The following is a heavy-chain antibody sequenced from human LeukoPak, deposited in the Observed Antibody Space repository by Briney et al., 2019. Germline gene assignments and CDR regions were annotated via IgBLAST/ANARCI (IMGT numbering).Heavy chain of an antibody. D-gene: IGHD4-23*01. CDR2: IKNDGSEK. CDR3: ARGLRWCDY. Sequence: PGGXLRLSCAASGFTFSSYWMRWVRQPPGEGLEWVANIKNDGSEKDYVDPVKGRFTISRDNAKNSLYLQMNSLRAEDTAVYYCARGLRWCDYWGQGTLVTVSS. CDR1: GFTFSSYW. V-gene: IGHV3-7*01. J-gene: IGHJ4*02.